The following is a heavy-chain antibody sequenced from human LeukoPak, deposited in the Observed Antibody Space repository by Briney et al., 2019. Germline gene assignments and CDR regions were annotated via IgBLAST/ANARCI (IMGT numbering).Heavy chain of an antibody. CDR3: AREYSGYDFDY. D-gene: IGHD5-12*01. CDR2: TSGSGVNS. CDR1: GFTLRSYD. J-gene: IGHJ4*02. V-gene: IGHV3-23*01. Sequence: GGSLRLSCAASGFTLRSYDMSWVRQAPGKGLEWVAATSGSGVNSYYADSVRGRFTISRDNSQNTLYLQMDSLRAEDTALYYCAREYSGYDFDYWGQGTLVTVSS.